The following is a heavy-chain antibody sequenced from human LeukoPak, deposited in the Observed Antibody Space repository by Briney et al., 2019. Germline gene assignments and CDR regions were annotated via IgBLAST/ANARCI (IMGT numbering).Heavy chain of an antibody. J-gene: IGHJ4*02. D-gene: IGHD3-10*01. V-gene: IGHV4-39*07. CDR2: IYHSGST. Sequence: SETLSLTCTVSGGSISSSSYYWGWIRQPPGKGLEWIGNIYHSGSTFYNPSLKSRVTISVDTSKNQFSLKLSSVTAADTAVYYCARDLFYYGSGTYYYFDYWGQGTLVTVSS. CDR3: ARDLFYYGSGTYYYFDY. CDR1: GGSISSSSYY.